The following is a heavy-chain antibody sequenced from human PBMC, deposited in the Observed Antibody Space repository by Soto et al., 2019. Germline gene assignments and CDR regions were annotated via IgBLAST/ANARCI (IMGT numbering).Heavy chain of an antibody. D-gene: IGHD3-22*01. CDR3: ARSIVVVTSFDF. CDR2: INAGNGNT. Sequence: ASVKVSCKASGYTFTSYAMHWVRQAPGQRLEWMGWINAGNGNTKYSQKFQGRVTITRDTSASTAYMELSSLRSEDTAVYDCARSIVVVTSFDFWGQGTLVTGSS. V-gene: IGHV1-3*01. J-gene: IGHJ4*02. CDR1: GYTFTSYA.